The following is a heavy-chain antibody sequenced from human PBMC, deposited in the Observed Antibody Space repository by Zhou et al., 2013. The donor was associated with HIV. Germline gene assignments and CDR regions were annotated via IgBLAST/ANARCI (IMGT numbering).Heavy chain of an antibody. CDR3: ASQGSAERYQLLSPLDY. J-gene: IGHJ4*01. CDR1: GGTLSNYA. V-gene: IGHV1-69*05. Sequence: QVQLVQSGAEIKKPGSSVKVSCTASGGTLSNYALTWVRQVPGQGLEWVGGIIPIFGTANYAQKLQGRVSITTDESSRGAYLELSDLRFEDTAVYYCASQGSAERYQLLSPLDYWGHGTLVTVSS. CDR2: IIPIFGTA. D-gene: IGHD2-2*01.